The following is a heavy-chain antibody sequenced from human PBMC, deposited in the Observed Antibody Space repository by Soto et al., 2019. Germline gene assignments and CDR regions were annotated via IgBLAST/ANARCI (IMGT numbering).Heavy chain of an antibody. Sequence: SETLSLTCTVSGGSISTRSSYWGWIRQPPGKGLEWIGNIYYIGNTYYNPSLKSRVAISIDTSKNQFSLKLSPVTAADTAVYYCARSSLVPALFYYYYYMDVWGKGTTVTVSS. CDR3: ARSSLVPALFYYYYYMDV. V-gene: IGHV4-39*01. J-gene: IGHJ6*03. CDR2: IYYIGNT. CDR1: GGSISTRSSY. D-gene: IGHD2-2*01.